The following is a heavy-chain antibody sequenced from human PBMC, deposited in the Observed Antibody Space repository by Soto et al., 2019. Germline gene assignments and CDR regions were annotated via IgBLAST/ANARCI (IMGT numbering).Heavy chain of an antibody. CDR3: AREYYYGSGPWY. CDR2: IYYSGST. J-gene: IGHJ4*02. V-gene: IGHV4-59*01. CDR1: GGCISSYY. D-gene: IGHD3-10*01. Sequence: SETLSLTCTVSGGCISSYYWSWIRQPPGKGLEWIGYIYYSGSTNYNPSLKSRVTISVDTSKNQFSLKLSSVTAADTAVYYCAREYYYGSGPWYWGQGTLVTVSS.